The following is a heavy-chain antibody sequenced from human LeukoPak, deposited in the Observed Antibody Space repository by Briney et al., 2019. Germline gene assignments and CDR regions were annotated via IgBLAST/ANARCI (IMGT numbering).Heavy chain of an antibody. CDR3: ARGQQWLVPPYYFDY. V-gene: IGHV1-18*04. CDR1: GYTFTSYY. D-gene: IGHD6-19*01. Sequence: ASVKVSCKASGYTFTSYYMHWVRQAPGQGLEWMGWISAYNGNTNYAQKLQGRVTMTTDTSTSTAYMELRSLRSDDTAVYYCARGQQWLVPPYYFDYWGQGTLVTVSS. J-gene: IGHJ4*02. CDR2: ISAYNGNT.